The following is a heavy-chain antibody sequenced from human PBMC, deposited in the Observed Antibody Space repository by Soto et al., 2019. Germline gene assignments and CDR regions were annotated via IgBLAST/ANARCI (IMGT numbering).Heavy chain of an antibody. J-gene: IGHJ6*02. D-gene: IGHD5-12*01. Sequence: EVQLVESGGGLVQPGGSLRLSCAASGFTFSSYSMNWVRQAPGKGLEWVSYISSSSSTIYYADSVKGRFTISRDNAKNSLYLQINSLRAEDTAVYYCARADSGYAHGYYDYGMDVWGQGTTVTVSS. CDR3: ARADSGYAHGYYDYGMDV. V-gene: IGHV3-48*01. CDR2: ISSSSSTI. CDR1: GFTFSSYS.